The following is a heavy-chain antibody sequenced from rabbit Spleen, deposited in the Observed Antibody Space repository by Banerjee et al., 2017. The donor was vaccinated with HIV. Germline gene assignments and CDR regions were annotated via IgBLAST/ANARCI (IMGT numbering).Heavy chain of an antibody. Sequence: QSLEESGGDLVKPGASLTLTCTASGFSFSNSYWICWVRQAPGKGLEWIACINTISGGAVYASWVNGRFTISRSTSLNTVTLQMTSLTAADTATYFCARDSGTSFSSYGMDLWGPGT. D-gene: IGHD4-1*01. CDR3: ARDSGTSFSSYGMDL. V-gene: IGHV1S43*01. CDR1: GFSFSNSYW. J-gene: IGHJ6*01. CDR2: INTISGGA.